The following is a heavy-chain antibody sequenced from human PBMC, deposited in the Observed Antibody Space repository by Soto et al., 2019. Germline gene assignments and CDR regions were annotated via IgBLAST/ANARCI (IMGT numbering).Heavy chain of an antibody. J-gene: IGHJ4*02. V-gene: IGHV1-18*01. CDR2: ISAYNGNT. CDR3: ARTLIVATIEGMEDY. CDR1: GYTFTSYG. D-gene: IGHD5-12*01. Sequence: QVQLVQSGAEVKKPGAAVKVSCKASGYTFTSYGISWVRQAPGQGLEWMGWISAYNGNTNYAQKLQGRVTMTTDTSTSTAYMELRSLRSDDTAVYYCARTLIVATIEGMEDYWGQGTLVTVSS.